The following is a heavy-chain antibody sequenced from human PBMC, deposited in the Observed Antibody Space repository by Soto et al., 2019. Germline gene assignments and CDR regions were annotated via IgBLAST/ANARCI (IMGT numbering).Heavy chain of an antibody. J-gene: IGHJ4*02. CDR3: ARVWGYSPPDY. V-gene: IGHV1-18*01. CDR2: ISADNGNT. D-gene: IGHD5-18*01. CDR1: GYTFTSYG. Sequence: QVQLVQSGAEGKTPVASVKVSCKASGYTFTSYGISWVRQAPGQVLEWMGWISADNGNTNYAQKLQGRVTMTTDTSTSTGYTELRSLRSDDTAVYDCARVWGYSPPDYLGQGTLVTVSS.